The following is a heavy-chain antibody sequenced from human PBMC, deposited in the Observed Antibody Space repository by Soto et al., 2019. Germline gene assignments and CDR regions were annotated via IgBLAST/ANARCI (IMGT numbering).Heavy chain of an antibody. CDR2: IYYSGST. J-gene: IGHJ4*02. CDR3: ARHVKRYSSSWYYFDY. V-gene: IGHV4-39*01. D-gene: IGHD6-13*01. CDR1: GGSISSSSYY. Sequence: PSETLSLTCTVSGGSISSSSYYWGWIRQPPGKGLEWIGSIYYSGSTYYNPSLKGRVTISVDTSKNQFSLKLSSVTAADTAVYYCARHVKRYSSSWYYFDYWGQGTLVTVSS.